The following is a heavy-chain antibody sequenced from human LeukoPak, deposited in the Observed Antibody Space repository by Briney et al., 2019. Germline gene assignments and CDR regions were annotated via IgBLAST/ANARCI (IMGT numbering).Heavy chain of an antibody. D-gene: IGHD2-2*01. Sequence: PGGSLRLSCAASGFTFSSYGMHWVRQAPGKGLEWVAFIRYDGSNKYYADSVKGRFTISRDNSKNTLYLPMNSLRAEDTAVYYCAKNRRCSSTSCYEFYFDYWGQGTLVTVSS. CDR2: IRYDGSNK. CDR1: GFTFSSYG. CDR3: AKNRRCSSTSCYEFYFDY. V-gene: IGHV3-30*02. J-gene: IGHJ4*02.